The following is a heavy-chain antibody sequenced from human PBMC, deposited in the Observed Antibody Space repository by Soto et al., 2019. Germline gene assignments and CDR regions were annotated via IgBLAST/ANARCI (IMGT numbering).Heavy chain of an antibody. Sequence: GGSLRLSCTASGFIVSDTYVNWVRQAPGKGLEWVSVISNRGDTHYADSVRGRFSLSRDISDNTLHLQLNNLRVEDTAVYYCAREPRYCRGGSCSITGDAYDIWGQGTMVTVSS. J-gene: IGHJ3*02. CDR1: GFIVSDTY. V-gene: IGHV3-66*01. CDR3: AREPRYCRGGSCSITGDAYDI. CDR2: ISNRGDT. D-gene: IGHD2-15*01.